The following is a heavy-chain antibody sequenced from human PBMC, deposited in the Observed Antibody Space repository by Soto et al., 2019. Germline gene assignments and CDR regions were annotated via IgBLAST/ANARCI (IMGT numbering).Heavy chain of an antibody. J-gene: IGHJ6*03. Sequence: EVQLVESGGGLVQPGRSLRLSCAATGFTFDDYAMHWVRQAPGKGLEWVSSISWNSGDIGYADSVKGRFTISRDNAKNSLPLQMNSLRAEDTALYYCAKGNYAYYYYYMDVWGKGTTVTVSS. CDR2: ISWNSGDI. CDR3: AKGNYAYYYYYMDV. V-gene: IGHV3-9*01. D-gene: IGHD4-17*01. CDR1: GFTFDDYA.